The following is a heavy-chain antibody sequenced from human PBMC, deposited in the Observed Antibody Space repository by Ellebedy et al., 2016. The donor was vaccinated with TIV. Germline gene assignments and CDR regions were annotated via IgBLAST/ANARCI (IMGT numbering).Heavy chain of an antibody. CDR2: IWYDGSNK. CDR1: GFTFSSYG. D-gene: IGHD3-10*01. J-gene: IGHJ6*02. V-gene: IGHV3-33*01. Sequence: GESLKISCAASGFTFSSYGMHWVRQAPGKGLEWVAVIWYDGSNKYYADSVKGRFTISRDNAKNSLYLQMNSLRDEDTAVYYCARDGITMVRGDLYGMDVWGQGTTVTVSS. CDR3: ARDGITMVRGDLYGMDV.